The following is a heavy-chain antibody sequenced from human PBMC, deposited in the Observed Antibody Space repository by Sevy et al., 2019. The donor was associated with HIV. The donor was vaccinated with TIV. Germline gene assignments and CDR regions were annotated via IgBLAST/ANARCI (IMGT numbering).Heavy chain of an antibody. V-gene: IGHV3-48*03. J-gene: IGHJ6*02. CDR1: GFTFTNYV. CDR3: ARDLVASTLTMDV. CDR2: ISPSGSPI. Sequence: GGCLRLSCAASGFTFTNYVMNWVRQAPGKGLEWVSYISPSGSPIYYADSVKGRFTISRDNARNSLYLQMNSLRADDTGLYYCARDLVASTLTMDVWGQGTTVTVSS.